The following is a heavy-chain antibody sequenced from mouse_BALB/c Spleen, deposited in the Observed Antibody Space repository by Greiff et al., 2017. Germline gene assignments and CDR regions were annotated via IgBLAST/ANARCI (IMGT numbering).Heavy chain of an antibody. D-gene: IGHD2-10*02. Sequence: QVQLKQSGAELVRPGTSVKVSCKASGYAFTNYLIEWVKQRPGQGLEWIGVINPGSGGTNYNEKFKGKATLTADKSSSTAYMQLSSLTSDDSAVYFCAREYGNYDWYFDVWGAGTTVTVSS. CDR2: INPGSGGT. CDR1: GYAFTNYL. V-gene: IGHV1-54*01. J-gene: IGHJ1*01. CDR3: AREYGNYDWYFDV.